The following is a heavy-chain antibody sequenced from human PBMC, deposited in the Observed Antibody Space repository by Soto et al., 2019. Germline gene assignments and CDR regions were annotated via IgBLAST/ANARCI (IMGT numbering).Heavy chain of an antibody. Sequence: LSLTCTVSGGSISSYYWSWIRQPPGKGLEWIGYIYYSGSTNYNPSLKSRVTISVDTSKNQFSLKLSSVTAADTAVYYCAAASLSITMIETPFQHWGQGTLVTVSS. CDR2: IYYSGST. V-gene: IGHV4-59*01. J-gene: IGHJ1*01. CDR3: AAASLSITMIETPFQH. CDR1: GGSISSYY. D-gene: IGHD3-22*01.